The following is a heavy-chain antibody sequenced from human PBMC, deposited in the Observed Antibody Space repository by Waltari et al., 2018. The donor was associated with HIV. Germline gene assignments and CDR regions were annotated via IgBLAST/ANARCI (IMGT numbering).Heavy chain of an antibody. Sequence: QVQLVQSGAEVKKPGASVRVSCKASGYTFTGYGINWVRQAPGQGLEWMGWISSYNGYTRYAEKFQGRVTMTTDTSTSTAYMDLESLRSDDTAVYYCASNGGSGYPMTGYWGQGTLVTVSS. J-gene: IGHJ4*02. D-gene: IGHD5-12*01. CDR3: ASNGGSGYPMTGY. V-gene: IGHV1-18*01. CDR2: ISSYNGYT. CDR1: GYTFTGYG.